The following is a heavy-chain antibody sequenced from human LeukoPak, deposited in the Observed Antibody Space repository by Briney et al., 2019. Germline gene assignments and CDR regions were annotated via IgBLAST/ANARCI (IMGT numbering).Heavy chain of an antibody. J-gene: IGHJ4*02. CDR3: ARDRAAFGVAQVGY. CDR1: TFTFSRYW. D-gene: IGHD3-3*01. CDR2: INSDGTIT. V-gene: IGHV3-74*01. Sequence: PGGSLRLSCAASTFTFSRYWMHWVRQAPGEGLVWVSRINSDGTITYYADSVKGRFTISRDNTKNTLYLQMNSLRTEDTAVYYCARDRAAFGVAQVGYWGQGTLVTVSS.